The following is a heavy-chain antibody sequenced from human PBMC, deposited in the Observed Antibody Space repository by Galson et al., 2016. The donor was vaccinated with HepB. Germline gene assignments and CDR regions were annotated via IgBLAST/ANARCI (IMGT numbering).Heavy chain of an antibody. CDR3: ARDPLNLSVWGGYRSGGYYYYGMDV. Sequence: SVKVSCKASGYTFTSYYMHWVRQAPGQGLEWMGIINPSGGSTSYAQKFQGRVTMTRDTSTSTVYMELSSLRSEDTAVYYCARDPLNLSVWGGYRSGGYYYYGMDVWGQGTSVAVSS. D-gene: IGHD3-16*02. CDR1: GYTFTSYY. V-gene: IGHV1-46*01. CDR2: INPSGGST. J-gene: IGHJ6*02.